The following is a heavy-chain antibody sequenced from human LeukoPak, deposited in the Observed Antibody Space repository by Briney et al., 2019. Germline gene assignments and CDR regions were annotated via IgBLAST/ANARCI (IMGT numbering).Heavy chain of an antibody. V-gene: IGHV3-21*01. J-gene: IGHJ4*02. D-gene: IGHD1-14*01. CDR3: AKPPFDY. CDR2: ISSRSSYI. Sequence: GGSLRLSCAASGFTFSSYSMNWVRQAPGKGLEWVSSISSRSSYIYYADSVKGRFTISRDNSKNTLYLQMNSLRAEDTAVYYCAKPPFDYWGQGTLVTVSS. CDR1: GFTFSSYS.